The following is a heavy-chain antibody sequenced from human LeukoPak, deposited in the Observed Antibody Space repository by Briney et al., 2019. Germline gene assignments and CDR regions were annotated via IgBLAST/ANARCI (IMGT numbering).Heavy chain of an antibody. D-gene: IGHD1-1*01. Sequence: GGSLRLSCAASGFTFSSYAMSWVRQAPGKGLEWVSAISGSGGSTYYADSVKGRFTISRDNAKSSLYLQMNSLRAEDTAVYYCARQVFGTTPYYYYGMDVWGQGTTVTVSS. V-gene: IGHV3-23*01. CDR2: ISGSGGST. CDR1: GFTFSSYA. CDR3: ARQVFGTTPYYYYGMDV. J-gene: IGHJ6*02.